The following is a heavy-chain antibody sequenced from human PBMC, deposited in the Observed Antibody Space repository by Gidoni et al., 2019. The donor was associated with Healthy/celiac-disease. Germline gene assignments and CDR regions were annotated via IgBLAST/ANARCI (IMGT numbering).Heavy chain of an antibody. V-gene: IGHV3-21*01. Sequence: EVQLVESGGGLVKPGGSLRPSCAASGFTFISYSMNWVRQAPGKGLELVSSISSSSSYIYYADAVKGRFTISRDNAKNSLYLQMNSLRAEDTAVYYCARDPVPRGYWGQGTLVTVSS. J-gene: IGHJ4*02. CDR1: GFTFISYS. CDR3: ARDPVPRGY. CDR2: ISSSSSYI. D-gene: IGHD1-1*01.